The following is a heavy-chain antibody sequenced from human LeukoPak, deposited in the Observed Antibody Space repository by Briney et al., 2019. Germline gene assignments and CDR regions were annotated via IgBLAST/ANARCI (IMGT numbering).Heavy chain of an antibody. CDR3: ARDSHYGYPSSWYHLVQIDY. CDR2: ISSSSNYI. CDR1: GFTFSSYT. V-gene: IGHV3-21*01. Sequence: GGSLRLSCAASGFTFSSYTMNWVRQAPGKGLEWVSSISSSSNYIYYADSVKGRFTISRDNAKHSLDLQMNNPRTEDAAVYYCARDSHYGYPSSWYHLVQIDYWGQGTLVTVSS. J-gene: IGHJ4*02. D-gene: IGHD6-13*01.